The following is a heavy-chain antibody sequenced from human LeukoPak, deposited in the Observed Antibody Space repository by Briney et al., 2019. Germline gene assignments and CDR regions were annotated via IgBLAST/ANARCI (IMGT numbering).Heavy chain of an antibody. CDR1: GDSISNSAYH. CDR3: ASSHFGVVAYFDY. V-gene: IGHV4-39*07. D-gene: IGHD3-3*01. Sequence: SETLSLTCTVSGDSISNSAYHWGWIRQPPGKGLEYIGRISYTGSTYYNPSLKSRVTISVDRSKNQFSLKLSSVTAADTAVYYCASSHFGVVAYFDYWGQGTLVTVSS. CDR2: ISYTGST. J-gene: IGHJ4*02.